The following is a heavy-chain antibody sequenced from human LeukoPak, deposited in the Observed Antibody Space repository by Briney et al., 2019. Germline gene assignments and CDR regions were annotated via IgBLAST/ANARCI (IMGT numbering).Heavy chain of an antibody. CDR3: ARSGGGFFDY. D-gene: IGHD3-16*01. Sequence: GGSLSLSCAASGFTFSTYWMPWVGQAPGKGLVWVSRINSDGSSTSYADSVKGRFTISRDNAKNTLYLQMNSLRAEDTAVYFCARSGGGFFDYWGQGTLVTVSS. J-gene: IGHJ4*02. V-gene: IGHV3-74*01. CDR1: GFTFSTYW. CDR2: INSDGSST.